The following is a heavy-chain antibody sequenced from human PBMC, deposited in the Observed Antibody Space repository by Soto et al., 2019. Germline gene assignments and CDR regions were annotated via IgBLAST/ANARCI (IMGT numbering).Heavy chain of an antibody. V-gene: IGHV1-3*05. CDR3: ASLGGDGAGTN. D-gene: IGHD1-7*01. Sequence: QVQLVQSGAEEKKPGASVKVSCKASEYTFTSYAMHWVRQAPGQRLEWMGWINAGNGNTKYSQKFQGRVTITRDTSASAAYMELSSLRSEDPAVYYCASLGGDGAGTNWGQGTLVNVSS. CDR2: INAGNGNT. J-gene: IGHJ4*02. CDR1: EYTFTSYA.